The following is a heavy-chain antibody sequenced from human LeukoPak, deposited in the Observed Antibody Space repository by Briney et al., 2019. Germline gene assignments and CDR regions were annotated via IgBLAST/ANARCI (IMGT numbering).Heavy chain of an antibody. CDR3: ARDLDRDGSTHFDY. Sequence: GGSLRLSCEASGFTFNSYAMSWVRQAPGKGLVWVSHINTDGSTTNYADSEKGRFSVSRDNAKNTLYLQMNSLGAEDTAVYYCARDLDRDGSTHFDYWGQGTLVTVSS. CDR2: INTDGSTT. CDR1: GFTFNSYA. V-gene: IGHV3-74*01. D-gene: IGHD1-1*01. J-gene: IGHJ4*02.